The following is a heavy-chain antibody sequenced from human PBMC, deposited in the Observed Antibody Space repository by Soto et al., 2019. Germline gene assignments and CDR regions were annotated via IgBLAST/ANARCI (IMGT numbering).Heavy chain of an antibody. CDR2: ISSSSSYI. V-gene: IGHV3-21*01. D-gene: IGHD6-19*01. CDR3: ARDFDSSGWPGGRYYSDY. Sequence: EVQLVESGGGLVKPGGSLRLSCAASGFTFSSYSMNWVRQAPGKGLEWVSSISSSSSYIYYADSVKGRFTISRDNAKNSLYLQMNSLRAEDTAVYYCARDFDSSGWPGGRYYSDYWGQGTLVTVSS. J-gene: IGHJ4*02. CDR1: GFTFSSYS.